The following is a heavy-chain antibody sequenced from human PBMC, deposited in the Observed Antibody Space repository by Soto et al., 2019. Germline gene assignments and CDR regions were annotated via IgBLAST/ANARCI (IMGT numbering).Heavy chain of an antibody. J-gene: IGHJ3*02. CDR1: GFTFSSYS. V-gene: IGHV3-48*02. Sequence: EVQLVESGGGLVQPGGCLRLCCAASGFTFSSYSMNWVRQAPGKGVEWVSYIIISSSTRYYADSVKGRFTISRDNAKNSLYLQMNSLRDEDTAVYYCARDLTVTGAFDIWGQGTMVTVSS. CDR3: ARDLTVTGAFDI. CDR2: IIISSSTR. D-gene: IGHD5-18*01.